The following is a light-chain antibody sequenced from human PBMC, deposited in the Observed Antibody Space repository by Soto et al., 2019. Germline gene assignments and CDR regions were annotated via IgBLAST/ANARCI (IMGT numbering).Light chain of an antibody. CDR1: QSISGT. CDR2: GAS. CDR3: QQYANSHGT. V-gene: IGKV3-20*01. J-gene: IGKJ1*01. Sequence: EIVLTQSPGTLSLSPGEEATLSCRASQSISGTLAWYQQKPGQAPRLLIYGASSRASGIPDRFRGSGSGTDFTLTISRLEPEDFAVYYCQQYANSHGTFGQGTKVDIK.